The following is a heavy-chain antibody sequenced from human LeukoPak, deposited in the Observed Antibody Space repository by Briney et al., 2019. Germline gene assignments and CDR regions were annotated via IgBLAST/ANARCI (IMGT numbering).Heavy chain of an antibody. CDR2: IYYSGST. CDR3: ARGSGWYAPFDY. V-gene: IGHV4-59*01. D-gene: IGHD6-19*01. J-gene: IGHJ4*02. CDR1: GGSISSYY. Sequence: SETLSLTCTVSGGSISSYYWSWIRQPPGKGLEWIGYIYYSGSTNYNPSLKSRVTISPDTSKNQISLKLSSVTAADTAVYYCARGSGWYAPFDYWGQGTLVTVSS.